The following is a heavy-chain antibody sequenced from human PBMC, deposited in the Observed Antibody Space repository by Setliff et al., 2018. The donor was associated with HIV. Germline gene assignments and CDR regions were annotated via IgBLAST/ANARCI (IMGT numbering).Heavy chain of an antibody. CDR2: IYYSGST. CDR1: GGSISSSSYY. J-gene: IGHJ6*02. CDR3: ARQKPLAAAAVDV. D-gene: IGHD6-13*01. V-gene: IGHV4-39*01. Sequence: PSETLSLTCTVSGGSISSSSYYWGWIRQPPGKGLEWIGSIYYSGSTYYNPSLKSRVTISVDTSKNQFSLKLSSVTAADTAVYYCARQKPLAAAAVDVWGQGTTVTV.